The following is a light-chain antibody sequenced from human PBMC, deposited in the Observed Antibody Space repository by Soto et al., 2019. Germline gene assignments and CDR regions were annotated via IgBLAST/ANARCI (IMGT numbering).Light chain of an antibody. J-gene: IGKJ4*01. CDR3: QQYSSTLLT. V-gene: IGKV3-20*01. Sequence: EIVLTQSPGTLSLSPGARAPLSCRASQSVSSSYLAWYQQKPGQAPRLLIYGASARATGIPARFSGSGSGTDFTLTISRLEPEDFAVYYCQQYSSTLLTFGGGTKVDIK. CDR2: GAS. CDR1: QSVSSSY.